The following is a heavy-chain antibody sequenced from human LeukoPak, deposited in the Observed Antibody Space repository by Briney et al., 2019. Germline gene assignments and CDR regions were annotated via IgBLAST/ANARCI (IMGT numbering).Heavy chain of an antibody. J-gene: IGHJ4*02. CDR2: ISGSGGST. V-gene: IGHV3-23*01. Sequence: GGSLRLSCAASGFTFSSYAMSWVRQAPGKGLEWVSAISGSGGSTYYADSVKGRFTISRDNSKNTMYLQMNSLRAEETAVYYCAEVYGAHRGGLDYWGQGTLVTVSS. D-gene: IGHD4-17*01. CDR3: AEVYGAHRGGLDY. CDR1: GFTFSSYA.